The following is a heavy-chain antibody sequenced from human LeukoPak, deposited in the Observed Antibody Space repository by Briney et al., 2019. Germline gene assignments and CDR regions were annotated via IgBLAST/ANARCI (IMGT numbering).Heavy chain of an antibody. V-gene: IGHV3-23*01. D-gene: IGHD1-26*01. Sequence: PGGSLRLSCAASGFTFSGYDMSWVRQAPGKGLEWVSSISGSGDSTYYADSVKGRFTISRDNSKNTVYLQMNSLRAEDTAIYYCAKSPGYSGSYPAFDYWGQGALVTVSS. CDR1: GFTFSGYD. CDR2: ISGSGDST. CDR3: AKSPGYSGSYPAFDY. J-gene: IGHJ4*02.